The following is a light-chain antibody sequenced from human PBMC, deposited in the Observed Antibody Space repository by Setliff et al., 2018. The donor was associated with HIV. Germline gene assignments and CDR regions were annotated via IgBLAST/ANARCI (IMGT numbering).Light chain of an antibody. CDR1: SSDVGGYSY. V-gene: IGLV2-14*01. CDR3: SSYAITNTRP. J-gene: IGLJ1*01. CDR2: EVR. Sequence: QSALTQPASVSGSPGQSITISCTGTSSDVGGYSYVSWYQQHPGKAPKLIIYEVRNRPSGVSNRFSGSKSGNTASLTISGLRAEDEADYYCSSYAITNTRPFGTGTKVT.